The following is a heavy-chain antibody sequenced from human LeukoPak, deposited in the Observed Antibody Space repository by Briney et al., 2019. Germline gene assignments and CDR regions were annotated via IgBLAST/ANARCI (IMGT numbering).Heavy chain of an antibody. CDR3: TRDPTQYLRYGYFDY. V-gene: IGHV3-21*01. CDR1: GFTFSSSA. CDR2: INNVGGHI. D-gene: IGHD4-11*01. Sequence: GGSLRLSCAASGFTFSSSAMNWVRQAPGKGLEWVSSINNVGGHIYYAGSVRGRFTISRDNAKNSLYLQMSSLRAEDTAVYYCTRDPTQYLRYGYFDYWGQGTLVTVSS. J-gene: IGHJ4*02.